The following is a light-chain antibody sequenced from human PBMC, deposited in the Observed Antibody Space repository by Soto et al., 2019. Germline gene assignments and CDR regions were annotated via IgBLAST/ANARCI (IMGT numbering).Light chain of an antibody. J-gene: IGKJ1*01. CDR1: YTIYTW. V-gene: IGKV1-5*01. CDR3: LQVYSFPRT. CDR2: AAS. Sequence: DIQLTQSPSTLSASVGDRVTITCRASYTIYTWLAWFQQKPGKAPQYLIQAASILQSGVPSRFSGSGSGTEFILTINNLQPEDFASYFCLQVYSFPRTFGLGTKVDIK.